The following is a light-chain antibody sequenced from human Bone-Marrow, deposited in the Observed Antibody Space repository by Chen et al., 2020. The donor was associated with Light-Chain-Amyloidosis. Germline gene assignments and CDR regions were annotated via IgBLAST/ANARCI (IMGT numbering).Light chain of an antibody. V-gene: IGLV1-51*01. CDR2: DNN. CDR1: TSNIGNNY. CDR3: GAWDSSLSAGL. J-gene: IGLJ2*01. Sequence: QSVLTQPPSVSAAPGQSFTISCSGSTSNIGNNYVSWYQQLPGTAPKLLIYDNNRRPSGIPDRFSASKSGTSATLGITGLQTEDEADYYCGAWDSSLSAGLFGGGTKLTVL.